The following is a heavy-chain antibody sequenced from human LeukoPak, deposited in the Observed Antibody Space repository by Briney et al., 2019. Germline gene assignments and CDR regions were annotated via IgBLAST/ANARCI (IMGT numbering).Heavy chain of an antibody. Sequence: SETLSLTCTVSGGSISSGGYYWSWIRQHPGKGLEWIGYIYYSGSTYYNPSLKSRVTISVDTSKNQFSLKLSSVTAADTAVYYCARAQGSGGSCADAFDIWGQGTMVTVSS. J-gene: IGHJ3*02. CDR2: IYYSGST. CDR1: GGSISSGGYY. V-gene: IGHV4-31*03. D-gene: IGHD2-15*01. CDR3: ARAQGSGGSCADAFDI.